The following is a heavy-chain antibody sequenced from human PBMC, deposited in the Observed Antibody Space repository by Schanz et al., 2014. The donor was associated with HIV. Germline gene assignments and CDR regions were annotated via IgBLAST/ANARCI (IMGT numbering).Heavy chain of an antibody. V-gene: IGHV3-7*01. J-gene: IGHJ4*02. CDR2: IKEDGSEK. Sequence: EVQLLESGGGLVQPGGSLRLSCAASGFTFSRYWMTWVRQAPGKGLEWVANIKEDGSEKYHVDSVKGRFTISRDNAKNSLYLNMYSLRAEDTAVYFCAKSNGGDTAVVQYYFDYWGQGTLVSVSS. CDR3: AKSNGGDTAVVQYYFDY. D-gene: IGHD5-18*01. CDR1: GFTFSRYW.